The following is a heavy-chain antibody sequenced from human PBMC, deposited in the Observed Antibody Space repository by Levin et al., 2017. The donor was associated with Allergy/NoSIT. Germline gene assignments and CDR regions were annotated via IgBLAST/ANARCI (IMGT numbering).Heavy chain of an antibody. CDR2: ILGTGGGT. CDR1: GFTFSSYA. D-gene: IGHD3-9*01. V-gene: IGHV3-23*01. Sequence: GGSLRLSCAASGFTFSSYAMSWVRQAPGKGLEWVSAILGTGGGTYYADSVEGRFTISRDNSKNTLYLQMNNLRAADTAVDYCAQTRVGGNDYDILTGYYHPYDYFMDVWGKGTTVTVSS. CDR3: AQTRVGGNDYDILTGYYHPYDYFMDV. J-gene: IGHJ6*03.